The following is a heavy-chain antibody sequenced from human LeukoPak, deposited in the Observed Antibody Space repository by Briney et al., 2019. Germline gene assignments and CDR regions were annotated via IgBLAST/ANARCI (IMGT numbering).Heavy chain of an antibody. V-gene: IGHV3-30*04. CDR1: GFTFTSYA. J-gene: IGHJ3*02. CDR3: AKVQWELFHAFDI. CDR2: ISYDGSNK. D-gene: IGHD1-26*01. Sequence: PGGSLRLSCAASGFTFTSYAMHWVRQAPGKGLEWVAVISYDGSNKYYADSVKGRFTISRDNSKNTLYLQMNSLRAEDTAVYYCAKVQWELFHAFDIWGQGTMVTVSS.